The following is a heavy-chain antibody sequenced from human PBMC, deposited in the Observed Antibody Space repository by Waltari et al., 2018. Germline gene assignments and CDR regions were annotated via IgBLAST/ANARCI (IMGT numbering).Heavy chain of an antibody. D-gene: IGHD3-10*01. Sequence: QVQLQESGPGVVEPSQTLSLTCSVSGGSISGSAYYWTWIRQLPGKGLEWIGYIYYNGDTYYNPSLKSRLIISVDTSTNQFSLKLTSVTAADTAVYYCARDGLYNWLDPWGQGTLVTVSS. CDR2: IYYNGDT. V-gene: IGHV4-31*03. CDR1: GGSISGSAYY. CDR3: ARDGLYNWLDP. J-gene: IGHJ5*02.